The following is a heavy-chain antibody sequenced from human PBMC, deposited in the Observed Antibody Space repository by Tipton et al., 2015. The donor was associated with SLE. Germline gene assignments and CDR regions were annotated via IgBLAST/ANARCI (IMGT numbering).Heavy chain of an antibody. CDR2: ISYDGSNK. J-gene: IGHJ5*02. Sequence: SLRLSCAASGFTFSSYAMHWVRQAPGKGLEWVAVISYDGSNKYYADSVKGRFTISRDNSKNTLYLQMNSLRAEDTAVYYCARDRAAKGWFDPWGQGTLVTVSS. CDR3: ARDRAAKGWFDP. D-gene: IGHD3-10*01. V-gene: IGHV3-30-3*01. CDR1: GFTFSSYA.